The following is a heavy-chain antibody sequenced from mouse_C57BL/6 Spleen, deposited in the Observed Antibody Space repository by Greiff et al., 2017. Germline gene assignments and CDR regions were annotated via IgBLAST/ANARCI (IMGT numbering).Heavy chain of an antibody. V-gene: IGHV5-12*01. D-gene: IGHD2-4*01. CDR3: ARLYDYDVAWFAY. J-gene: IGHJ3*01. Sequence: EVKLVESGGGLVQPGGSLKLSCAASGFTFSDYYMYWVRQTPGKRLEWVAYISNGGGSTYYPDTVKGRFTISRDNAKNTLYLQMSRLKSEDTARYYCARLYDYDVAWFAYWGQGTLVTVSA. CDR1: GFTFSDYY. CDR2: ISNGGGST.